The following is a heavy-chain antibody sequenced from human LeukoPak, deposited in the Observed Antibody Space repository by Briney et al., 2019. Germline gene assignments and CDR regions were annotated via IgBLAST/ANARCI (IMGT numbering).Heavy chain of an antibody. D-gene: IGHD3-16*01. CDR3: ARLGDYVWGSYSLYYFDY. Sequence: PGGSLRLSCAASGFTFSSYWMSWVRQAPGKGLEWVANIKQDGSEKYYVDSVKGRFTISRDNAKNSLYLQMNSLRAEDTAVYYCARLGDYVWGSYSLYYFDYWGQGTLVTVSS. J-gene: IGHJ4*02. CDR1: GFTFSSYW. CDR2: IKQDGSEK. V-gene: IGHV3-7*01.